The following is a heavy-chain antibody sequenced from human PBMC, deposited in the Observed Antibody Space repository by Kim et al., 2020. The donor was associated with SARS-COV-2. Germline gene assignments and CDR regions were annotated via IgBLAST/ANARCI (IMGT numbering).Heavy chain of an antibody. Sequence: SVKVSCKASGGTFSSYAISWVRQAPGQGLEWMGGIIPIFGTANYAQKFQGRVTITADESTSTAYMELSSLRSEDTAVYYCARQFRMKKRDSSGYYYYFDYWGQGTLVTVSS. CDR1: GGTFSSYA. D-gene: IGHD3-22*01. V-gene: IGHV1-69*13. CDR2: IIPIFGTA. J-gene: IGHJ4*02. CDR3: ARQFRMKKRDSSGYYYYFDY.